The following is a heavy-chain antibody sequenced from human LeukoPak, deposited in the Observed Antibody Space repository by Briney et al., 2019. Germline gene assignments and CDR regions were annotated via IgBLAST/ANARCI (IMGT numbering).Heavy chain of an antibody. J-gene: IGHJ4*02. D-gene: IGHD3-10*01. CDR2: IYSSDYI. Sequence: GGSLRLSCAASGFLVNANHMNCVRQAPGKGLEWVSIIYSSDYISYADSVKGRYTISRDNSKNTLYLQMNSLRVEDSAVYYCARETDGSGSAWVKWGPPYYFDYWGQGTLVTVSS. CDR3: ARETDGSGSAWVKWGPPYYFDY. CDR1: GFLVNANH. V-gene: IGHV3-66*01.